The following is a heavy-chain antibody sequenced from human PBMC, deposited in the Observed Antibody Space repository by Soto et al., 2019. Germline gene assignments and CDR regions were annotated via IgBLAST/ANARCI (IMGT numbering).Heavy chain of an antibody. CDR2: INFDGGT. CDR3: AKEFVAMVRGVSWFDP. D-gene: IGHD3-10*01. V-gene: IGHV3-23*01. CDR1: GYTFSDYS. Sequence: PGWSLRLCCAATGYTFSDYSMTWARQTPGKGLEWISTINFDGGTNSADSVKGRFTISRDNSKNTLYLQMNSLRAEDTAVYYCAKEFVAMVRGVSWFDPWGQGTLVTVS. J-gene: IGHJ5*02.